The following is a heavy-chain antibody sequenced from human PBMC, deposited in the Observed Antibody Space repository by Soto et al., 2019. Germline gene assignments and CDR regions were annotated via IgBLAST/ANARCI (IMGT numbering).Heavy chain of an antibody. Sequence: ASVTVSCKASGYTFTNYAMHWVRQATGQGLEWMGWMNPNSGNTGYAQKFQGRVTMTRNTSISTAYMELSSLRSEDTAVYYCARGSSEGSGNWYPYYYYYCMDVWGKGTTVTVSS. V-gene: IGHV1-8*02. CDR2: MNPNSGNT. D-gene: IGHD3-10*01. CDR3: ARGSSEGSGNWYPYYYYYCMDV. CDR1: GYTFTNYA. J-gene: IGHJ6*03.